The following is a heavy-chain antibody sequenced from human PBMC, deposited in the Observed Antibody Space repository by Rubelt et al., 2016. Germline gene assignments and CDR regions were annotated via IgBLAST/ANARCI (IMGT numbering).Heavy chain of an antibody. CDR2: VVAGGDYT. CDR1: GFTFSTYA. J-gene: IGHJ6*04. Sequence: EVHLLESGGGLVQPGGSLRLSCAASGFTFSTYAMNWVRQAPGKGLEWVSGVVAGGDYTYYADSVKGRFTISRDNAKNSLYLQMNSLRVEDTAVYYCARAARLGCSSTSCYTDVWGRGTTVTVSP. CDR3: ARAARLGCSSTSCYTDV. D-gene: IGHD2-2*02. V-gene: IGHV3-23*01.